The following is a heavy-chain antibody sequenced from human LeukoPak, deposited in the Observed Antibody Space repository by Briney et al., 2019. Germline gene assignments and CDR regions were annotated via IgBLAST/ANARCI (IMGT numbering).Heavy chain of an antibody. CDR2: IIPIFGTA. Sequence: GASVKVSCKASGGTFSSYAISWVRQAPGQGLEWMGGIIPIFGTANYAQKFQGRVTITTDESTSTAYMELSSLRSEDTAVYYCATLYGGYTVTSSGGFDYWGQGTLVTVSS. CDR1: GGTFSSYA. CDR3: ATLYGGYTVTSSGGFDY. V-gene: IGHV1-69*05. D-gene: IGHD4-17*01. J-gene: IGHJ4*02.